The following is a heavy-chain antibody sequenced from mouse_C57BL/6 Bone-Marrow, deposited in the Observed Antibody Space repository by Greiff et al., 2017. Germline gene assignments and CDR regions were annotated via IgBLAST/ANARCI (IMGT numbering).Heavy chain of an antibody. J-gene: IGHJ3*01. Sequence: DVKLQESGPELVKPGDSVKISCKASGYSFTGYFMNWVMQSHGKSLEWIGRINPYNGDTFYNQKFKGKATLTVDKSSSTAHMELRSLTSEDSAVYYCARGARLPFAYWGQGTLVTVSA. V-gene: IGHV1-20*01. D-gene: IGHD2-2*01. CDR2: INPYNGDT. CDR3: ARGARLPFAY. CDR1: GYSFTGYF.